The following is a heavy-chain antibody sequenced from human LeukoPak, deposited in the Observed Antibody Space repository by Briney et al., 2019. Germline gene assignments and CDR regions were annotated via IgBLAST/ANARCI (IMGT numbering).Heavy chain of an antibody. J-gene: IGHJ4*02. CDR2: IPGSGVDT. CDR3: AKEVGMYGTPTLDF. V-gene: IGHV3-23*01. Sequence: GGSLRLSCAASGFTFSSYAMSWVRQAPGGGLEWVSGIPGSGVDTFYADSVKGHFTISRDNSKNTLFLQMNSLRAEDTAVYYCAKEVGMYGTPTLDFWGQGTVVTVSS. CDR1: GFTFSSYA. D-gene: IGHD1/OR15-1a*01.